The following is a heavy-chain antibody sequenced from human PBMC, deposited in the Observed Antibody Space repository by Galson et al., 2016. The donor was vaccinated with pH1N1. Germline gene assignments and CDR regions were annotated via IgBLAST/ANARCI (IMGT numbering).Heavy chain of an antibody. Sequence: SVKVSCKASGYIFTRDYFHWVRQAPGQGLEWMGVIDPSGGGTTYAQKFQARVTMTRDTSTTTVDMDLSSLKSDDTAVYYCTRGLGRLRESWGQGTLVTVSS. CDR2: IDPSGGGT. D-gene: IGHD1-26*01. CDR3: TRGLGRLRES. V-gene: IGHV1-46*01. J-gene: IGHJ5*02. CDR1: GYIFTRDY.